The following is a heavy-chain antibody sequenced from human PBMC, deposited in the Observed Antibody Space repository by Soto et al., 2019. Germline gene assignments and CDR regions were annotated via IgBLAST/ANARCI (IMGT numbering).Heavy chain of an antibody. CDR1: GYTFTGYY. D-gene: IGHD2-15*01. CDR2: INPNSGGT. CDR3: ARGGLGYCSGGSCYSGAFDI. V-gene: IGHV1-2*04. J-gene: IGHJ3*02. Sequence: QVQLVQSGAEVKKPGASVKVSCKASGYTFTGYYMHWVRQAPGQGLEWMGWINPNSGGTNYAQKFQGWVTMTRDTSISTAYMELSRLRSDETAVYYCARGGLGYCSGGSCYSGAFDIWGQGTMVTVSS.